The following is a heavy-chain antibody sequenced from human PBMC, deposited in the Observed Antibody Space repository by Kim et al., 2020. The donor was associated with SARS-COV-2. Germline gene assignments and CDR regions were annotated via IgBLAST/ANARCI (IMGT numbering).Heavy chain of an antibody. CDR2: IYYSGST. J-gene: IGHJ5*02. CDR1: GGSISSSSYY. D-gene: IGHD3-3*01. V-gene: IGHV4-39*01. CDR3: ARHFGGKPYYDFWSGYPRWFDP. Sequence: SETLSLTCTVSGGSISSSSYYWGWIRQPPGKGLEWIGSIYYSGSTYYNPSLKSRVTISVDTSKNQFSLKLSSVTAADTAVYYCARHFGGKPYYDFWSGYPRWFDPWGQGTLVTVSS.